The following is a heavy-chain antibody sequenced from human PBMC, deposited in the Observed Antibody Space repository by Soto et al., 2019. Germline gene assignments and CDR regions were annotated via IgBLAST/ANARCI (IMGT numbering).Heavy chain of an antibody. CDR2: INHSGST. CDR3: ARDPKSPNCSGGSCWSGWFDP. D-gene: IGHD2-15*01. J-gene: IGHJ5*02. V-gene: IGHV4-34*01. Sequence: SETLSLTCAVYGGSFSGYYWSWIRQPPGKGLEWIGEINHSGSTNYNPSLKSRVTISVDTSKNQFSLKLSSVTAADTAVYYCARDPKSPNCSGGSCWSGWFDPWGQGTLVTVSS. CDR1: GGSFSGYY.